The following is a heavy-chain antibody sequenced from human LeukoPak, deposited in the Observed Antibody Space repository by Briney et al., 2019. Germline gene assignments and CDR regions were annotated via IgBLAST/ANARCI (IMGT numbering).Heavy chain of an antibody. D-gene: IGHD4-11*01. CDR1: GGTFSSYA. CDR2: INPNSGGT. V-gene: IGHV1-2*02. Sequence: ASVKVSCKASGGTFSSYAISWVRQAPGQGLEWMGWINPNSGGTNYAQKFQGRVTMTRDTSISTAYMELSRLRSDDTAVYYCARGGPYSNYVFDYWGQGTLVTVSS. CDR3: ARGGPYSNYVFDY. J-gene: IGHJ4*02.